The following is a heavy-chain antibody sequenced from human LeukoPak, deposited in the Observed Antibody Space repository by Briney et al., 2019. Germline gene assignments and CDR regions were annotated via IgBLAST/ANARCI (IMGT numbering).Heavy chain of an antibody. CDR3: AREESSSGFDY. Sequence: VGSLRLSCAASGVAVSSNYMSWVRQAPGKGLEWGSVIYSGGSTYYTHSLKGRVTISRDNSKNTLYLQMNSLTAADTAVYYCAREESSSGFDYWGQGALVTVSS. J-gene: IGHJ4*02. CDR2: IYSGGST. V-gene: IGHV3-53*01. D-gene: IGHD6-6*01. CDR1: GVAVSSNY.